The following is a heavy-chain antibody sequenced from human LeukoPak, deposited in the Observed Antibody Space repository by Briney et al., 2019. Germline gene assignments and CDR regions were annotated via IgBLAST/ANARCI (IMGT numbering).Heavy chain of an antibody. CDR2: ISAYNGNT. J-gene: IGHJ4*02. D-gene: IGHD3-3*01. CDR3: AVHDRYDFWSGADY. Sequence: ASVKVSCKASGYTFTSYGISWVRQAPGQGLEWMGWISAYNGNTNYAQKLQGRVTMTTDTPTSTAYMELRSLRSDDTAVYYCAVHDRYDFWSGADYWGQGTLVTVSS. V-gene: IGHV1-18*01. CDR1: GYTFTSYG.